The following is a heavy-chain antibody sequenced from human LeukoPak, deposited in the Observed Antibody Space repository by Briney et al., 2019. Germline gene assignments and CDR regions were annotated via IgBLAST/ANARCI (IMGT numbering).Heavy chain of an antibody. CDR1: GFTFSSYA. V-gene: IGHV3-23*01. D-gene: IGHD6-19*01. J-gene: IGHJ4*02. CDR3: AKVERLVAVAIDY. Sequence: GGSLRLSCAASGFTFSSYAMTWVCQAPGKGLEWVSAISGSGGRSTYYADSVKGRFIISRDNSKNTLYLQMNGLGAEDTAVYYCAKVERLVAVAIDYWGQGTLVTVSS. CDR2: ISGSGGRST.